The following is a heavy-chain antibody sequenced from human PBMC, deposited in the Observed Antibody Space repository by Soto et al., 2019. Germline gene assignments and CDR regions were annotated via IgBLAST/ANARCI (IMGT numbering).Heavy chain of an antibody. CDR3: ARGKLLTMVRGVPDY. CDR1: GFTFSSYS. Sequence: GGSLRLSCAASGFTFSSYSMNWVRQAPGKGLEWVSSISSSSSYIYYADSVKGRFTISRDNAKNSLYLQMNSLRAEDTAVYYCARGKLLTMVRGVPDYWGQGTLVTVSS. V-gene: IGHV3-21*04. D-gene: IGHD3-10*01. J-gene: IGHJ4*02. CDR2: ISSSSSYI.